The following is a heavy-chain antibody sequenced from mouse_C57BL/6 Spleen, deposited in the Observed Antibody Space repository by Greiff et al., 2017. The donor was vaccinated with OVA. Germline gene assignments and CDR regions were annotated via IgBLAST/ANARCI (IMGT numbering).Heavy chain of an antibody. J-gene: IGHJ3*01. CDR2: INPGSGGT. CDR3: ARKDYYSNYPFAY. D-gene: IGHD2-5*01. Sequence: QVQLQQSGAELVRPGTSVKVSCKASGYAFTNYLIEWVKQRPGQGLEWIGVINPGSGGTNYNEKFKGKATLTADKSSSTAYMQLSSLTSEDSAVYFCARKDYYSNYPFAYWGQGTLVTVSA. CDR1: GYAFTNYL. V-gene: IGHV1-54*01.